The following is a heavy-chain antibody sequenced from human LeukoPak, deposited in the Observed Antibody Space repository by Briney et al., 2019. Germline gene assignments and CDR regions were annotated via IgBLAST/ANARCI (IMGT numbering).Heavy chain of an antibody. V-gene: IGHV1-69*04. Sequence: SVKVSCKASGGTFDSQAITWVRQAPGQELEWMGRIVPSLGIANYAQKFQGRVTITDDKSTSTAYMELSSLRSEDTAVYYCAKVGGSGSNSRYNWFDPWGQGTLVTVSS. D-gene: IGHD3-10*01. CDR3: AKVGGSGSNSRYNWFDP. CDR1: GGTFDSQA. CDR2: IVPSLGIA. J-gene: IGHJ5*02.